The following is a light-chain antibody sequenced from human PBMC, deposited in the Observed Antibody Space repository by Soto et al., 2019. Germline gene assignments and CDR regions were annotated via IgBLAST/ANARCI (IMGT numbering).Light chain of an antibody. CDR3: QQYGSSSPYT. CDR2: GAS. V-gene: IGKV3-20*01. CDR1: QSVSSSY. Sequence: EIVLTQSPGTLSLSPGERATLSCRASQSVSSSYLAWYQQKPGQAPRLLIYGASSRATGIPDRFSGSGSGTDFTLTISSLEPEDFAVDYCQQYGSSSPYTFGQGTKLEIK. J-gene: IGKJ2*01.